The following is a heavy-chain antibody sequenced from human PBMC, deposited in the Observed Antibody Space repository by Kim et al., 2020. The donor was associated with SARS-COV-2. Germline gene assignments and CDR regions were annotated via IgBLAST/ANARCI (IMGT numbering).Heavy chain of an antibody. CDR2: INTNTGNP. CDR1: GYTFTSYA. J-gene: IGHJ6*02. V-gene: IGHV7-4-1*02. Sequence: ASVKVSCKASGYTFTSYAMNWVRQAPGQGLEWMGWINTNTGNPTYAQGFTGRFVFSLDTSVSTAYLQISSLKAEDTAVYYCARDLGLLVFVVGLYYYGMDVWGQGTTVTVSS. CDR3: ARDLGLLVFVVGLYYYGMDV. D-gene: IGHD3-3*01.